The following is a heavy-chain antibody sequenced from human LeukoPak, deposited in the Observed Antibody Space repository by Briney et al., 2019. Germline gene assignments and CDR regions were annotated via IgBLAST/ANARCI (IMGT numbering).Heavy chain of an antibody. V-gene: IGHV3-33*06. J-gene: IGHJ4*02. CDR3: AKDGWNGNYYLDY. D-gene: IGHD1-7*01. Sequence: GGYLGLSGAASGFTFSSYGMHWVRQAPSKGLEWVAVIWHDGRNKYYAESVKGRFTVSRDNSKNTLHLEMSSLRAEDAALYFCAKDGWNGNYYLDYWGQGTLVTVSS. CDR1: GFTFSSYG. CDR2: IWHDGRNK.